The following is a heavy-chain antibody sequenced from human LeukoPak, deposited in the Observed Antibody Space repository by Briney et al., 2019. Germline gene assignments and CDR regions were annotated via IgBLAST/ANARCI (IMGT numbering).Heavy chain of an antibody. D-gene: IGHD6-13*01. V-gene: IGHV4-59*01. Sequence: SEIRSVRRTVAGGSISGFCWSWIRQHPGKGLEWIGYIYYSGSTNYNPSLKSRVTISVDPSKNQFSLKLSSVTAADTAVYYCARVAAAGTLQHWGQGTLVTVSS. J-gene: IGHJ1*01. CDR2: IYYSGST. CDR3: ARVAAAGTLQH. CDR1: GGSISGFC.